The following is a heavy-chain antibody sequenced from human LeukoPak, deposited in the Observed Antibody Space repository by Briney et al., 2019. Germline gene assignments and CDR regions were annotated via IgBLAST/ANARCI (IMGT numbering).Heavy chain of an antibody. D-gene: IGHD4-17*01. V-gene: IGHV3-33*08. CDR1: GFTFSDYY. Sequence: PGGSLRLSCAASGFTFSDYYMSWIRQAPGKGLEWVAVIWYDGSNKYYADSVKGRFTISRDNSKNTLYLQMNSLRAEDTAVYYCARDSNGDTPNFDYWGQGTLVTVSS. J-gene: IGHJ4*02. CDR3: ARDSNGDTPNFDY. CDR2: IWYDGSNK.